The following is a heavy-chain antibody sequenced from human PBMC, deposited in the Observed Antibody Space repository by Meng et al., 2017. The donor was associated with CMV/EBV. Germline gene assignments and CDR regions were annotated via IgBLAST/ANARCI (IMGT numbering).Heavy chain of an antibody. CDR3: ARNWRDGHTLDPFNI. D-gene: IGHD5-24*01. CDR1: GYSFSDYY. J-gene: IGHJ3*02. V-gene: IGHV1-2*02. CDR2: INPNSGGT. Sequence: ASVKVSCKASGYSFSDYYMHWVRQAPGQGLEWMGWINPNSGGTNYAQKFQGRVTMTRDTSISTAYMELSRLSSDDTAVYYCARNWRDGHTLDPFNIWGQGTMV.